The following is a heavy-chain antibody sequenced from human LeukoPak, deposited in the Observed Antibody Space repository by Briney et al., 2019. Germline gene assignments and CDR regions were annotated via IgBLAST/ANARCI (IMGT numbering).Heavy chain of an antibody. CDR2: INSDGSST. D-gene: IGHD1-14*01. V-gene: IGHV3-74*01. Sequence: GGSLRLSCAASGFIFRNYWMHWVRQAPGKGLVWVARINSDGSSTSYADSVKGRFTISRDNAKNTLYLQMNSLRAEDTAEYYCARGGIGGYFDYWGQGTLVTVSS. CDR3: ARGGIGGYFDY. J-gene: IGHJ4*02. CDR1: GFIFRNYW.